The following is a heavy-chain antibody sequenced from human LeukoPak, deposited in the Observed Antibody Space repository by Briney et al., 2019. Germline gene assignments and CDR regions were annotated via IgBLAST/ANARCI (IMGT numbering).Heavy chain of an antibody. V-gene: IGHV3-7*03. Sequence: PGGSLRLCCAASGFTFSSYWMVWVRQATGKGLEWVANVKQDGSEKYYVDSVKGRFTISRDNAKNSLYLQMNSLRAEDTAVYYCVLNWSGLHWGQGTLVTVSS. CDR1: GFTFSSYW. CDR3: VLNWSGLH. CDR2: VKQDGSEK. J-gene: IGHJ4*02. D-gene: IGHD2-21*02.